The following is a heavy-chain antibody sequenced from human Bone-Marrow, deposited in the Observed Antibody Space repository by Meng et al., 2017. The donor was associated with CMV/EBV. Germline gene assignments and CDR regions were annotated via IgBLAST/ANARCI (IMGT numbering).Heavy chain of an antibody. CDR1: GYTFTSHD. CDR3: ARGLTDSSGWYYYYYYGMDV. CDR2: MNPNSGHT. J-gene: IGHJ6*02. V-gene: IGHV1-8*01. D-gene: IGHD6-19*01. Sequence: ASVKVSCKASGYTFTSHDINWVRQATGQGLEWMGWMNPNSGHTGYAQKFQGRVAMTGNTSTSTAYMELSSLRSEDTAVYYCARGLTDSSGWYYYYYYGMDVWGQGTTVTAP.